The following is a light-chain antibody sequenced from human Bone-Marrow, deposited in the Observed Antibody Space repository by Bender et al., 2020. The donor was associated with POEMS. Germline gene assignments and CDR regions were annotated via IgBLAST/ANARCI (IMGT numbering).Light chain of an antibody. CDR1: ALPKKY. Sequence: SYDLTQPPSVSVSPGQTARITCSGDALPKKYAYWYQQKSGQAPVLVIYEDKKRPSGIPERFSGSSSGTTVTLIITGAQAEDEADYYCESADTNTVFFGAGTKLTVL. V-gene: IGLV3-10*01. CDR3: ESADTNTVF. CDR2: EDK. J-gene: IGLJ2*01.